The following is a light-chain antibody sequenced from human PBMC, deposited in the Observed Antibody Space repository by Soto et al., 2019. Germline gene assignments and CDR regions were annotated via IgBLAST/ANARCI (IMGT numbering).Light chain of an antibody. J-gene: IGKJ2*01. V-gene: IGKV1-5*03. Sequence: DLQLTQSPSTLSASVGDRVTITCRASQSFSTYLAWYQQQPGKAPKLLIYKASSLQSGVPSRFSASESGTGFTLTISSLQPEDSATYYCQQFYSYPYTFGQGTKLEVK. CDR1: QSFSTY. CDR3: QQFYSYPYT. CDR2: KAS.